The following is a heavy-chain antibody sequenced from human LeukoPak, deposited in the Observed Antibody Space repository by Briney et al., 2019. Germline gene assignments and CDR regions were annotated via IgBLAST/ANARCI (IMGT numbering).Heavy chain of an antibody. CDR3: ARRGVLEI. CDR2: INSAGSTT. J-gene: IGHJ3*02. Sequence: GRSLRLSCAASGFTFSGYGMHWVRQVPGKGLVWVSRINSAGSTTGYADSVKGRFAISRDNAKNTLYLQMNSLRAEDTALYYCARRGVLEIWGQGTLVTLHS. V-gene: IGHV3-74*01. D-gene: IGHD2-8*01. CDR1: GFTFSGYG.